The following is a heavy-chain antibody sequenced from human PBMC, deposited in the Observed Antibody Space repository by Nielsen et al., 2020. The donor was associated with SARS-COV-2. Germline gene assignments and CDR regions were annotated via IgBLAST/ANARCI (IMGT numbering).Heavy chain of an antibody. CDR3: ARGYSSSWRGVDY. J-gene: IGHJ4*02. Sequence: GESLKISCAASGFTFSSYWMSWVRQAPGKGLEWVANIKQDGSEKYYADSVKGRFTISRDNSKNTLYLQMNSLRAEDTAVYYCARGYSSSWRGVDYWGQGTLVTVSS. V-gene: IGHV3-7*01. D-gene: IGHD6-13*01. CDR1: GFTFSSYW. CDR2: IKQDGSEK.